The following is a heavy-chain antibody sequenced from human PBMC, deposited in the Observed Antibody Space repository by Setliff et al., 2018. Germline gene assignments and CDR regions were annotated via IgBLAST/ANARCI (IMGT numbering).Heavy chain of an antibody. J-gene: IGHJ6*03. CDR3: VREGVDSRSSTDYRYYMDV. CDR2: INAGNGYT. V-gene: IGHV1-3*01. D-gene: IGHD3-22*01. CDR1: GYPFTSNS. Sequence: ASVKVSCKASGYPFTSNSMHWVRQAPGQRLEWMGWINAGNGYTKYSQKFQGRVTITRDTSATTAYMELRSLRSEDTAVYYCVREGVDSRSSTDYRYYMDVWGKGTTVTVSS.